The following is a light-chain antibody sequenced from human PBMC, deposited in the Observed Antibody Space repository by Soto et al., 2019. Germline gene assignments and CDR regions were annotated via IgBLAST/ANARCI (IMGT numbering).Light chain of an antibody. CDR3: SSYSSSSTAYV. CDR2: DVT. CDR1: SSDVGGYDY. J-gene: IGLJ1*01. V-gene: IGLV2-14*01. Sequence: QSALTQPASVSGSPGQSITVSCTGTSSDVGGYDYVSWYQQHPGKAPKLMIYDVTHRPSGVSNRFSGSKSGNTASLTISGLQAEDEADYYCSSYSSSSTAYVFGGGTKLTVL.